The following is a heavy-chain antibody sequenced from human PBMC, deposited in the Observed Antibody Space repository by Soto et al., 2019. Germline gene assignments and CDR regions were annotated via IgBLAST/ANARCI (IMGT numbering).Heavy chain of an antibody. CDR2: INSDGSST. D-gene: IGHD5-12*01. Sequence: EVQVVESRGGLVQPGGSLRLSCAASGFTFTNYWMHWARQAPGKGLVWVSRINSDGSSTNYADSVKGRFTISRDNGKNTLDLQMNSLRAEDTAVYYCARGVRGHYGMDVWGQGTTVTVSS. CDR1: GFTFTNYW. V-gene: IGHV3-74*01. CDR3: ARGVRGHYGMDV. J-gene: IGHJ6*02.